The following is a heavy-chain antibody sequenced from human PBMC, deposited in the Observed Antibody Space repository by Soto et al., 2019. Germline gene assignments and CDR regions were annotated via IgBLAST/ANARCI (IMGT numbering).Heavy chain of an antibody. D-gene: IGHD2-2*01. CDR3: ARADCSSTSCPGRGYYYGMDV. J-gene: IGHJ6*02. CDR1: GGTFSSYA. V-gene: IGHV1-69*01. CDR2: IIPIFGTA. Sequence: QVQLVQSGAEVKKPGSSVKVSCKASGGTFSSYAISWVRQAPGQGLEWMGGIIPIFGTANYAQKFQGRVTSTADESTSTAYMELSSLRSEDTAVYYCARADCSSTSCPGRGYYYGMDVWGQGTTVTVFS.